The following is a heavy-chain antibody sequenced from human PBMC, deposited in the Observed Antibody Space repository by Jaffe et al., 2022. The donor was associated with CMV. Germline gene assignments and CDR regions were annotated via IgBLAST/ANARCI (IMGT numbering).Heavy chain of an antibody. CDR3: ARDMGGVERGYYGMDV. J-gene: IGHJ6*02. CDR2: ISSSSSYI. Sequence: EVQLVESGGGLVKPGGSLRLSCAASGFTFSSYSMNWVRQAPGKGLEWVSSISSSSSYIYYADSVKGRFTISRDNAKNSLYLQMNSLRAEDTAVYYCARDMGGVERGYYGMDVWGQGTTVTVSS. V-gene: IGHV3-21*01. D-gene: IGHD3-16*01. CDR1: GFTFSSYS.